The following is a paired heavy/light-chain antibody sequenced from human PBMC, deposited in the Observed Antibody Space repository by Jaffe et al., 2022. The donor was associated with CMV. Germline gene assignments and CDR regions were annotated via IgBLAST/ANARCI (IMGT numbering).Heavy chain of an antibody. Sequence: QITLKESGPTLVKPTQTLTLTCTFSGFSLSTSGVGVGWIRQPPGKALEWLALIYWDDDKRYSPSLKSRLTITKDTSKNQVVLTMTNMDPVDTATYYCAHSASCSGGSCYSPFLYNWFDPWGQGTLVTVSS. CDR2: IYWDDDK. V-gene: IGHV2-5*02. D-gene: IGHD2-15*01. CDR3: AHSASCSGGSCYSPFLYNWFDP. J-gene: IGHJ5*02. CDR1: GFSLSTSGVG.
Light chain of an antibody. CDR1: QSLLHSNGYNY. Sequence: DIVMTQSPLSLPVTPGEPASISCRSSQSLLHSNGYNYLDWYLQKPGKSPQLLIYLGSNRASGVPDRFSGSGSGTDFTLKISRVEAEDVGVYYCMQALQTPLTFGPGTKVDIK. CDR3: MQALQTPLT. J-gene: IGKJ3*01. CDR2: LGS. V-gene: IGKV2-28*01.